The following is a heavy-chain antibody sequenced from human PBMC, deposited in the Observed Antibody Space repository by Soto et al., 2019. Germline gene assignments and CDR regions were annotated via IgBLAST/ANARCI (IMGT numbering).Heavy chain of an antibody. D-gene: IGHD2-2*01. CDR1: GYTFTGYY. V-gene: IGHV1-2*02. J-gene: IGHJ4*02. CDR2: INPNSGCT. Sequence: QVQLVQSGAEVKKPGASVKVSCKASGYTFTGYYMHWVRQAPGQGLEWMGWINPNSGCTNYAQKFQGRVTMTRDTSISTAYIELRRLRSDDTAVYYFARESTIGFDYWGQGTLVTVSS. CDR3: ARESTIGFDY.